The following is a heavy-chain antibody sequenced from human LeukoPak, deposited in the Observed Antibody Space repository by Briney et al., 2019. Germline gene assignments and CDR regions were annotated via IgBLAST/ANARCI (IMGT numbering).Heavy chain of an antibody. CDR2: IYSGGST. D-gene: IGHD3-22*01. Sequence: GGSLRLSCAASGFTVSSNYMSWVRQAPGKGLEWVSVIYSGGSTYYADSVKGRFTISRDNSKNTLYLQMNSLRAEDTAVYYCASASYYDSSYAFDIWGQGTMVAVSS. CDR3: ASASYYDSSYAFDI. J-gene: IGHJ3*02. CDR1: GFTVSSNY. V-gene: IGHV3-53*01.